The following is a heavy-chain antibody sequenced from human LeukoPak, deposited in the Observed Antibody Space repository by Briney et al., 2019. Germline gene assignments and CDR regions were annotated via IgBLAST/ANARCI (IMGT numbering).Heavy chain of an antibody. CDR3: ARLGGLRYDAFDI. J-gene: IGHJ3*02. D-gene: IGHD3-9*01. CDR1: GGSITSYY. V-gene: IGHV4-59*08. Sequence: SETLSLTCSVSGGSITSYYWSWIRQPPGKGLEWIGYIYYSGSTNYRPSLKSRVTVSVDTSKNQFSLKLRSVTAADTAVYYCARLGGLRYDAFDIWGQGTMVTVSS. CDR2: IYYSGST.